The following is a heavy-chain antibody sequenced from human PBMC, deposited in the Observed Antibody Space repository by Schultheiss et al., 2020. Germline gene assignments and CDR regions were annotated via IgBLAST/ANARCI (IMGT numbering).Heavy chain of an antibody. Sequence: SETLSLTCTVSGGSVSSGSYYWSWIRQPPGKGLEWIGYIYYSGSTNYNPSLKSRVTISVDTSKNQFSLKLSSVTAADTAVYYCARYGYQLLLFDPWGQGTLGTVSS. CDR1: GGSVSSGSYY. CDR3: ARYGYQLLLFDP. J-gene: IGHJ5*02. CDR2: IYYSGST. V-gene: IGHV4-61*01. D-gene: IGHD2-2*01.